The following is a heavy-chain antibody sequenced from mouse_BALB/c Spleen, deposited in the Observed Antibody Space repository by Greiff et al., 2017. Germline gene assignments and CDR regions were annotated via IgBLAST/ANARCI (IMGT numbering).Heavy chain of an antibody. CDR1: GYAFSSYW. CDR2: ILPGSGST. CDR3: ASGAMDY. Sequence: QVQLQQSGAELVRPGSSVKISCKASGYAFSSYWIEWVKQRPGHGLEWIGVILPGSGSTNYNEKFKGKATFTADTSTNTAYMQLSSLTTEDSAVYYCASGAMDYWGQGTPVTVSS. V-gene: IGHV1-9*01. J-gene: IGHJ4*01.